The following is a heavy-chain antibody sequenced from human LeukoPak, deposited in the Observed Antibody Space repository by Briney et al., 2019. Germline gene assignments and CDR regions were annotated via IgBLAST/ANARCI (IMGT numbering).Heavy chain of an antibody. D-gene: IGHD4-23*01. CDR3: ARHGGGGSGGNSGFDY. V-gene: IGHV5-51*01. CDR1: YW. Sequence: YWSWIRQPPGKGLEWMGIIYPGDSDTRYGPSFQGQVTISADKSISTAYLQWSSLKASDTAMYYCARHGGGGSGGNSGFDYWGQGTLVTVSS. CDR2: IYPGDSDT. J-gene: IGHJ4*02.